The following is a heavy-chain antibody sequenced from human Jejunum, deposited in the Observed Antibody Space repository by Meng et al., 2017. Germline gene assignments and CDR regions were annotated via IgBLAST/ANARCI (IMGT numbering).Heavy chain of an antibody. V-gene: IGHV3-11*01. CDR1: GFSFSDYY. D-gene: IGHD6-19*01. CDR3: ARERDSGWLSLDV. J-gene: IGHJ6*02. Sequence: GGFLRLSCAASGFSFSDYYMSWIRQAPGKGLEWVSYISSSAASTIYYADSVKGRFTISRDNAKNSLYLQMNSLRAEDTAVYYCARERDSGWLSLDVWGQGTTVTVSS. CDR2: ISSSAASTI.